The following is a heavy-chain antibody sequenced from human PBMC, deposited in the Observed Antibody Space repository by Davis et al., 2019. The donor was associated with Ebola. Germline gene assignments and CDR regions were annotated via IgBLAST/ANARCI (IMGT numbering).Heavy chain of an antibody. J-gene: IGHJ4*02. V-gene: IGHV4-59*12. CDR2: IYYSGST. CDR1: GGSISSYY. CDR3: ARDFVY. Sequence: SETLSLPCTVSGGSISSYYWSWIRQPPGKGLEWIGYIYYSGSTNYNPSLKSRVTISVDTSKNQFSLKLSAVTAADTAVYFCARDFVYWAQGTLVTVSS.